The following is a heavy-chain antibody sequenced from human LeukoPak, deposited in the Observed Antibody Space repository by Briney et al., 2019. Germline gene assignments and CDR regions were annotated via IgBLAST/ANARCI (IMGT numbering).Heavy chain of an antibody. Sequence: GGSLRLSCVASGLNFDASAMHWVRQAPGKGLEWVSLISADGGSTFSADSVKGRFSISRGNSKNSLYLQMNSLRSEDTAMYYCAKESGKFDYWGQGTLVAVSS. CDR3: AKESGKFDY. CDR2: ISADGGST. J-gene: IGHJ4*02. V-gene: IGHV3-43*02. CDR1: GLNFDASA.